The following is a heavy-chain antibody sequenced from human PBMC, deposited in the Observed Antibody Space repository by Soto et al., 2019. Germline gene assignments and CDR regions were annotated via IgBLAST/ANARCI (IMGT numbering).Heavy chain of an antibody. V-gene: IGHV4-39*01. CDR1: GGSISSSSYY. Sequence: SETLSLTCTVSGGSISSSSYYWGWIRQPPGKGLEWIGSIYYSGSTYYNPSLKSRVTISVDTSKNQFSLKLSSVTAADTAVYYCVSLKASSNYYYYYGMDVWGQGTTVTVSS. CDR2: IYYSGST. CDR3: VSLKASSNYYYYYGMDV. D-gene: IGHD2-21*01. J-gene: IGHJ6*02.